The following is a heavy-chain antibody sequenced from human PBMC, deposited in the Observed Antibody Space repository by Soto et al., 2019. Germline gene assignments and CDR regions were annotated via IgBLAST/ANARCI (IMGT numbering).Heavy chain of an antibody. CDR1: GDTISTGGYC. CDR2: TYHSGNP. J-gene: IGHJ5*02. V-gene: IGHV4-30-2*01. Sequence: QLQLQESGSRLMKSSETLSLTCAVSGDTISTGGYCWAWIRQPPGKALGWIGHTYHSGNPYYNPSLKSLVNIATARPKTPVSLQLNSVPAPATAGYYCALQTYADYVVYVDPWGQGTLVTVSS. D-gene: IGHD4-17*01. CDR3: ALQTYADYVVYVDP.